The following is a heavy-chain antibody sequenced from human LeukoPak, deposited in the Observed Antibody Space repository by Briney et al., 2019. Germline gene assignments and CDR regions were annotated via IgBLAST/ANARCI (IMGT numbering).Heavy chain of an antibody. Sequence: GGSLRLSCAASGFTFSNYWMHWVRQAPGQGLVWVSRINSDGSSRNYADSVKGRFTISRDNAKNTLYLQMNSLRAEDTAVYYCASASSHRIAAGGDYWGQGTLVTVSS. CDR1: GFTFSNYW. J-gene: IGHJ4*02. D-gene: IGHD6-13*01. V-gene: IGHV3-74*01. CDR3: ASASSHRIAAGGDY. CDR2: INSDGSSR.